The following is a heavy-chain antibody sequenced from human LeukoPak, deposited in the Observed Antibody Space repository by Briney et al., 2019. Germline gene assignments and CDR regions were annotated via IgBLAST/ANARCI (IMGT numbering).Heavy chain of an antibody. CDR2: IYYSGST. CDR1: GGSISSYY. D-gene: IGHD3-10*01. V-gene: IGHV4-59*01. Sequence: SETLSLTCTVSGGSISSYYWSWIRQPPGKGLEWIGYIYYSGSTKYKSSLKSRVTISVDTSKNQFSLKLSSVTAADTAVYYCARGKEVITMLRGLKPGYYFDYWGQGTLVTVSS. J-gene: IGHJ4*02. CDR3: ARGKEVITMLRGLKPGYYFDY.